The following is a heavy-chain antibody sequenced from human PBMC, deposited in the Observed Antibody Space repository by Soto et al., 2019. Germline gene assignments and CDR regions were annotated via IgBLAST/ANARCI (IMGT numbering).Heavy chain of an antibody. J-gene: IGHJ4*02. CDR3: ARWGLYYGSGSEYYFLH. Sequence: TSETLSVTCTVSGGSISSSSYYWGCIRQPPGKGLEWIGSIYYSGSTYYNPSLKSRVTISVDTSKNQFSLKLSSVTAADTAVYYCARWGLYYGSGSEYYFLHSCQAPLASVFS. D-gene: IGHD3-10*01. V-gene: IGHV4-39*01. CDR1: GGSISSSSYY. CDR2: IYYSGST.